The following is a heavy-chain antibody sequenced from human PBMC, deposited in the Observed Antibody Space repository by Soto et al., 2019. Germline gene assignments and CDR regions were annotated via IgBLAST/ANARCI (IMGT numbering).Heavy chain of an antibody. CDR2: IWYDGSNK. Sequence: GGSLRLSCAASGFTFSSYGMHWVRQAPGKGLEWVAVIWYDGSNKYYADSVEGRFTISRDNSKNTLYLQMNSLRAEDTAVYYCARDITPSDSSSWRAYYYYGMDVWGQGTTVTVSS. CDR1: GFTFSSYG. D-gene: IGHD6-13*01. CDR3: ARDITPSDSSSWRAYYYYGMDV. J-gene: IGHJ6*02. V-gene: IGHV3-33*01.